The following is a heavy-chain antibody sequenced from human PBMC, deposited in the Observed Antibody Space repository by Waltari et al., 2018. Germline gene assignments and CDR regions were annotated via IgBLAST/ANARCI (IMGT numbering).Heavy chain of an antibody. V-gene: IGHV4-31*03. CDR3: AREDPRSGYSSY. D-gene: IGHD3-22*01. CDR1: GGSISSGGYY. CDR2: IYYSGST. J-gene: IGHJ4*02. Sequence: QVQLQESGPVLVKPSQTLSLTCPVSGGSISSGGYYWSWIRQHPGKGLEWIGYIYYSGSTYYNPSLKSRVTISVDTSKNQFSLKLSSVTAADTAVYYCAREDPRSGYSSYWGQGTLVTVSS.